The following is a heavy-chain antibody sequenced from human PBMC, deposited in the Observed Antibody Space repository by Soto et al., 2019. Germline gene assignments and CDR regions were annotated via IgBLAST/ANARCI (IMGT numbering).Heavy chain of an antibody. CDR2: IYYSGST. CDR3: ARISIVATIYLDY. Sequence: SETLSLTCTVSGGSISSSRYYWGWIRQPPGKGLEWIGSIYYSGSTYYNPSLKSRVTISVDTSKNQFSLKLSSVAAADTAVYYCARISIVATIYLDYWCQGTLV. CDR1: GGSISSSRYY. D-gene: IGHD5-12*01. V-gene: IGHV4-39*01. J-gene: IGHJ4*02.